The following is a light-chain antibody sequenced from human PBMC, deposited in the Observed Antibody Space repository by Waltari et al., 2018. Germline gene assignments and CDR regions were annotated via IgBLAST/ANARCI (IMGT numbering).Light chain of an antibody. CDR2: DVS. Sequence: QSALTQPRSVSGSPGQSVTISCTGTGSDVADSNFVSWYQQHPGEAPKLVFYDVSERPSGVPVRFSGSKSGNSASLSVSGLQAEDEAVYYCCAYTGTWVFGGGTKLTVL. J-gene: IGLJ3*02. V-gene: IGLV2-11*01. CDR3: CAYTGTWV. CDR1: GSDVADSNF.